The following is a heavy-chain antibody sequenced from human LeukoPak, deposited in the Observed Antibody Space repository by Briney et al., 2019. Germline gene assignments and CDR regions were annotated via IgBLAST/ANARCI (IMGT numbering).Heavy chain of an antibody. CDR1: GFTFSSYG. V-gene: IGHV3-64*01. CDR3: ARVRGYSYGPSDY. Sequence: GGSLRLSCAASGFTFSSYGMHWVRQAPGKGLEYVSAISSNGGSTYYANSVKGRFTISRDNSKNTLYLQMGSLRAEDMAVYYCARVRGYSYGPSDYWGQGTLVTVSS. D-gene: IGHD5-18*01. CDR2: ISSNGGST. J-gene: IGHJ4*02.